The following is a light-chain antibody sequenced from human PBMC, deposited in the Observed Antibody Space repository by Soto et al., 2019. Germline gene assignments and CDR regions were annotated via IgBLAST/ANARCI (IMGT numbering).Light chain of an antibody. Sequence: DIQMTQSPSSLSASVGDRVTITCRASQSISSYLNWYQQKPGKAPKLLIYAASSLQSGVPSRFSGSGSGTDFTLTISSLQPEDFATYYCQQSYSTPPITCGQGTRLVIK. CDR1: QSISSY. CDR2: AAS. CDR3: QQSYSTPPIT. V-gene: IGKV1-39*01. J-gene: IGKJ5*01.